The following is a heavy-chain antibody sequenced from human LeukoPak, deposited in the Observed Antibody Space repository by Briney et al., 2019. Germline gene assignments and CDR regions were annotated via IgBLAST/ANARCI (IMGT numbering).Heavy chain of an antibody. V-gene: IGHV4-39*01. CDR1: GGSISSSSYY. J-gene: IGHJ4*02. CDR3: ARHGHIAYFDY. D-gene: IGHD2-21*01. CDR2: IYYSGST. Sequence: SETLTLTCTVSGGSISSSSYYWGRSPQPPGKGGEWIGSIYYSGSTYYNPSLKSRVTISVDTSKNQFSLKLSSVTAADTAVYYCARHGHIAYFDYWGQGTLVTVSS.